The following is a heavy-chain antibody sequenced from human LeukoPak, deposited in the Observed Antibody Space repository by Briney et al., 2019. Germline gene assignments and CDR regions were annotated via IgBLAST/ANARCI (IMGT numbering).Heavy chain of an antibody. CDR2: IYYSGST. CDR1: GGSISSSY. V-gene: IGHV4-59*01. D-gene: IGHD2/OR15-2a*01. J-gene: IGHJ4*02. CDR3: ARNFGLAGPVFDY. Sequence: PSETLSLTCTVSGGSISSSYWSWIRQPPGKGLEWIGYIYYSGSTTYNPSLKSRVTISVDTSKNQFSLKLSSVTAADTAVYYCARNFGLAGPVFDYWGQGTLVTVSS.